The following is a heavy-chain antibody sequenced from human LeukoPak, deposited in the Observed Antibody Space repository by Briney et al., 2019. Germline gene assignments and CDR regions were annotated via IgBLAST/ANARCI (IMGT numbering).Heavy chain of an antibody. CDR2: INPNSGGT. CDR3: ARLAAAGTLFDY. D-gene: IGHD6-13*01. V-gene: IGHV1-2*02. J-gene: IGHJ4*02. Sequence: ASVKVSCKASGYTFTGYYMHWVRQAPGQGLGWMGWINPNSGGTNYAQKFQGRVTMTRDTSISTAYMELSRLRSDDTAVYYCARLAAAGTLFDYWGQGTLVTVSS. CDR1: GYTFTGYY.